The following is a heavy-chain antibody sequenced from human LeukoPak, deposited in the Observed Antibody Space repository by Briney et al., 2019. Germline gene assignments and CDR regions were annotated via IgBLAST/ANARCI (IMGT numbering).Heavy chain of an antibody. CDR3: ASINSIVVAGIHYFEY. D-gene: IGHD6-19*01. CDR1: GFTFSSYA. J-gene: IGHJ4*02. V-gene: IGHV3-23*01. Sequence: GGSLRLSCAASGFTFSSYAMSWVRQAPGKGLEWVSAIRGSGVSTYYAESVKGRFTISRDNSKNTLYLQMNSLRAEDTAMYYCASINSIVVAGIHYFEYWGQGTLVTVSS. CDR2: IRGSGVST.